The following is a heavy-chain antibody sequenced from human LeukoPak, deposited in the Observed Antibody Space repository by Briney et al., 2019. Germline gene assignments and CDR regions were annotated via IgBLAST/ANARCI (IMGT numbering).Heavy chain of an antibody. V-gene: IGHV4-39*01. Sequence: SETLSLTCTVSGGSISSSSYYWGWIRQPPGKGLEWIGSIYYSGSTYYNPSLKSRVTISVDTSKNQFSLKLSSVTAADTAVYYCARQGTLVYDSSGYYSPSFDCWGQGTLVTVSS. CDR2: IYYSGST. J-gene: IGHJ4*02. D-gene: IGHD3-22*01. CDR3: ARQGTLVYDSSGYYSPSFDC. CDR1: GGSISSSSYY.